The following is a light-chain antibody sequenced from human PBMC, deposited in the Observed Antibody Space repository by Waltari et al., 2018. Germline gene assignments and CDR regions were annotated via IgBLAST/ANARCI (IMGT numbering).Light chain of an antibody. CDR1: ESVSSY. J-gene: IGKJ4*01. CDR3: QQRHNWPLT. Sequence: EIVLTQSPATLSLSPGAGATLPCRASESVSSYLAWYQQKPGQAPRLLIYDASNRASGIPARFSGSGSGTDFSLSISSLEPEDFAVYYCQQRHNWPLTFGGGTKVEIK. CDR2: DAS. V-gene: IGKV3-11*01.